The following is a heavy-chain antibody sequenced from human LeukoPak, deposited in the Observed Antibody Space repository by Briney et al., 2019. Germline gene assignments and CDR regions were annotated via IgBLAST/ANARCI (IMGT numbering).Heavy chain of an antibody. J-gene: IGHJ4*02. CDR3: ARDSAERAWDY. Sequence: SQTLSLTCTVSGGSISSGGYYWGSVRQHPGKGLGWLGYIYSGGSTYYNPSLKSRVTISLHTSKNQFSLKLSSVTAADTAVYYCARDSAERAWDYWGQGTLVTVSS. V-gene: IGHV4-31*03. CDR1: GGSISSGGYY. CDR2: IYSGGST. D-gene: IGHD6-25*01.